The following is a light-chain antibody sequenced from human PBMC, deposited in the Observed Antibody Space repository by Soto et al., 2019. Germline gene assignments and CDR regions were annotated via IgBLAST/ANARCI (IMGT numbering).Light chain of an antibody. CDR1: QSVTSNY. Sequence: EVVLAQSPGTLSLSPGERATLSCRASQSVTSNYIAWYQQKPGQAPRLLIYGASGRATGIPDRFSGSGSGTDFTLTISRLEPEDFAVYFCQRYGSSPPYTFGQGTHLEIK. CDR2: GAS. V-gene: IGKV3-20*01. J-gene: IGKJ2*01. CDR3: QRYGSSPPYT.